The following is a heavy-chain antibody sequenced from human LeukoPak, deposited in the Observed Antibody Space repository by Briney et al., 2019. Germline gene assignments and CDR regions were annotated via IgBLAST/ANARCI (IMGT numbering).Heavy chain of an antibody. D-gene: IGHD3-3*01. V-gene: IGHV3-23*01. J-gene: IGHJ3*02. CDR2: ISGSGGST. CDR1: GFTFSSYA. Sequence: GGSLRLSCAASGFTFSSYAMSWVRQAPGKGLEWVSAISGSGGSTYYAASVKGRFTISRNNSKNTLSLQMNRLRAEDTAVYYCANDFWSGWSAFDIWGQGTMVTVSS. CDR3: ANDFWSGWSAFDI.